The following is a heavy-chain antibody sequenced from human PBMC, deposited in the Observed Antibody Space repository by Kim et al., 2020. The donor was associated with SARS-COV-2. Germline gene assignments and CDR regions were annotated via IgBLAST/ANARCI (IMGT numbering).Heavy chain of an antibody. J-gene: IGHJ4*02. D-gene: IGHD3-10*01. CDR3: AREKRGSGSYHLPDY. V-gene: IGHV1-18*01. Sequence: ASVKVSCKASGYTFTSYGISWVRQAPGQGLEWMGWISAYNGNTNYAQKLQGRVTMTTDTSTSTAYMELRSLRSDDTAVYYCAREKRGSGSYHLPDYWGQGTLVTVSS. CDR1: GYTFTSYG. CDR2: ISAYNGNT.